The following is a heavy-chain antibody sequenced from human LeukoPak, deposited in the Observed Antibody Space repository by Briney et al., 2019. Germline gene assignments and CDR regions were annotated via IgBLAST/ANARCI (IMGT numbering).Heavy chain of an antibody. V-gene: IGHV3-21*01. Sequence: GGSLRLSCAASGFTFSSYDMNWVRQAPGKGLEWVSSISSSSSYIYYADSVKGRFTISRDNAKNSLYLQMNSVRAEDTAVYYCARLGRYYYYMDVWGKGTPVTVSS. CDR1: GFTFSSYD. CDR2: ISSSSSYI. J-gene: IGHJ6*03. CDR3: ARLGRYYYYMDV.